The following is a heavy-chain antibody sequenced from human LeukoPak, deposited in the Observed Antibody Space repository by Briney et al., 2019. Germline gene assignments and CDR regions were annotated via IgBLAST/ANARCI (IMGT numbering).Heavy chain of an antibody. J-gene: IGHJ4*02. D-gene: IGHD3-22*01. Sequence: GGSLRLSCAASGFTFSNAWMSWVRQAPGKGLEWVGRIKSKTDGGTTDYAAPVKGRFTISRDDSKNTLYLQMNSLKTEDTAVYYCSRHYYDSSGYYYYSGQGTLVTVSS. CDR2: IKSKTDGGTT. CDR1: GFTFSNAW. V-gene: IGHV3-15*01. CDR3: SRHYYDSSGYYYY.